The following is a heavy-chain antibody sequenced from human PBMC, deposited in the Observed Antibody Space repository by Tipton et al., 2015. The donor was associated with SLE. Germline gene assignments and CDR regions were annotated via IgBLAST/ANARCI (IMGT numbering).Heavy chain of an antibody. Sequence: TLSLTCAVYGGSFSGYYWSWIRQPPGKGLEWIGYIYYSGSTYYNPSLKSRVTISVDTSKNQFSLQLNSVTPEDTAVYYCARGLGTMVRGPMGYWGQGTLVTVSS. CDR2: IYYSGST. CDR3: ARGLGTMVRGPMGY. J-gene: IGHJ4*02. V-gene: IGHV4-34*01. D-gene: IGHD3-10*01. CDR1: GGSFSGYY.